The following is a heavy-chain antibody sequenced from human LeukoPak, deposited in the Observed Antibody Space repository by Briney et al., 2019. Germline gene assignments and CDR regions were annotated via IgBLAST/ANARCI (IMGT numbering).Heavy chain of an antibody. CDR1: GFTFDDYA. CDR3: AKDRGDYDFWSGYYWYAFDI. J-gene: IGHJ3*02. Sequence: GGSLRLSCAASGFTFDDYAMHWVRQAPGKGLEWVSGISWNSGSIGYADSVKGRFSISRDNSKNTLYLQMNSLRAEDTAVYYCAKDRGDYDFWSGYYWYAFDIWGQGTMVTVSS. D-gene: IGHD3-3*01. V-gene: IGHV3-9*01. CDR2: ISWNSGSI.